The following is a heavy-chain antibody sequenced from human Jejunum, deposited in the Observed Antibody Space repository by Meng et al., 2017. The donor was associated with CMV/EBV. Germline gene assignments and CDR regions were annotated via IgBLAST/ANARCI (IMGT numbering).Heavy chain of an antibody. D-gene: IGHD5-12*01. Sequence: SCFAFRSCTIIWVRRAPGMGLACVASLGSFSTYINYAASVKGRFTISRDNAMDSLYLQMNSLRDEDTGVYYCARDQNSGYDFATDFWGQGTLVTVSS. V-gene: IGHV3-21*01. J-gene: IGHJ4*02. CDR2: LGSFSTYI. CDR1: CFAFRSCT. CDR3: ARDQNSGYDFATDF.